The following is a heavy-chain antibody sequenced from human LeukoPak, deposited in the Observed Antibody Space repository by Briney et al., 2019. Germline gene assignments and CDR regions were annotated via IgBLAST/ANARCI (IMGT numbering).Heavy chain of an antibody. CDR1: GYTFTSYG. J-gene: IGHJ5*02. CDR3: ARDPRLRGVPNWFDP. Sequence: ASVKVSCKASGYTFTSYGISWVRQAPGQGLEWMEWISAYNGNTNYAQKLQGRVTMTTDTSTSTAYMELRSLRSDDTAVYYCARDPRLRGVPNWFDPWGQGTLVTVSS. V-gene: IGHV1-18*01. CDR2: ISAYNGNT. D-gene: IGHD3-10*01.